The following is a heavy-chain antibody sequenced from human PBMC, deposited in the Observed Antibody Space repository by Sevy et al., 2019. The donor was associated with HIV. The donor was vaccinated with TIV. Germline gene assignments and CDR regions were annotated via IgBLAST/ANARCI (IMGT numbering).Heavy chain of an antibody. V-gene: IGHV3-23*01. CDR3: AREGCTKPHDY. J-gene: IGHJ4*02. CDR2: LSFGCGKI. D-gene: IGHD2-8*01. CDR1: GFTFNIYS. Sequence: GGSLRLSCAASGFTFNIYSMSWVRQTPGKGLEWVATLSFGCGKIKHADSVKGRLTMSRDDSKNAVYLQMNNLRVEDTAIYYCAREGCTKPHDYWGQGTLVTVSS.